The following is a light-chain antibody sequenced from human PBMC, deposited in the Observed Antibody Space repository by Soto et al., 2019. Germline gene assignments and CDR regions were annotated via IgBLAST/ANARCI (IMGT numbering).Light chain of an antibody. J-gene: IGLJ2*01. Sequence: QSVLTQPPSVSGAPGQRVTISCTGSSSSIGSRYDVNWYQQLPGTAPKLLIYGNNNRPSGVPDRFSGSKSGTSASLAITGLQAEDEADDYCQSFDSSLSGPVFGGGTKLTVL. CDR3: QSFDSSLSGPV. V-gene: IGLV1-40*01. CDR1: SSSIGSRYD. CDR2: GNN.